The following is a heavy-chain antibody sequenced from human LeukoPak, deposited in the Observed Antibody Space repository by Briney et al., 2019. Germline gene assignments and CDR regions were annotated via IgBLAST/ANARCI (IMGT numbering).Heavy chain of an antibody. V-gene: IGHV5-51*01. CDR1: GYSFTSYW. CDR2: IYPGDSDT. Sequence: GESLKISCKGSGYSFTSYWISWVRQMPGKGLEWMGIIYPGDSDTRYSPSFQGQVTISADKSISTAYLQWSSLKASDTAMYYCARPVVTPVDAFDIWGQGTMVTVSS. CDR3: ARPVVTPVDAFDI. D-gene: IGHD4-23*01. J-gene: IGHJ3*02.